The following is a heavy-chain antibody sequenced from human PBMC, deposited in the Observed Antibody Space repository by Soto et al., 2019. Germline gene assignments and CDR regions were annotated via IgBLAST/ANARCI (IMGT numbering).Heavy chain of an antibody. Sequence: PGGPLSPAGAASGFTFSSYAMSWVRQAPGKGLEWVSAISGSGGSTYYADSVKGRFTISRDNSKITLYLQRNSLSAEDRAVCYFVTEGPQPPRTFDYWGQGPVVTVSS. CDR1: GFTFSSYA. J-gene: IGHJ4*02. CDR3: VTEGPQPPRTFDY. V-gene: IGHV3-23*01. CDR2: ISGSGGST.